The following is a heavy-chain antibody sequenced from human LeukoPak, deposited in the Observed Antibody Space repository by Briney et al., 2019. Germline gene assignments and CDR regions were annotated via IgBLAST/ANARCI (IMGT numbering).Heavy chain of an antibody. CDR1: GGSISSSSYY. J-gene: IGHJ4*02. Sequence: SETLSLTCTVSGGSISSSSYYWGWIRQPPGKGLEWIGSIYYSGSTYYNPSLKSRVTMSVDTSKNQFSLKLSSVTAADTAVYYCARDQCSSTSCYRTSPFDYWGQGTLVTVSS. V-gene: IGHV4-39*07. CDR2: IYYSGST. CDR3: ARDQCSSTSCYRTSPFDY. D-gene: IGHD2-2*01.